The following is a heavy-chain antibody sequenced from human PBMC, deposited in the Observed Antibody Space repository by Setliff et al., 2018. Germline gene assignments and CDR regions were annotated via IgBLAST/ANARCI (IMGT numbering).Heavy chain of an antibody. V-gene: IGHV1-18*01. D-gene: IGHD3-22*01. CDR1: GYTFNNYG. CDR2: INNYSFKT. J-gene: IGHJ4*02. CDR3: ARINFYVSSGYYYAPDF. Sequence: ASGEVSCKASGYTFNNYGITWVRQAPGQGLEWMGWINNYSFKTTYSQKFLDRVTMTTDTSATTAYMELKNLRSDDTAVYYCARINFYVSSGYYYAPDFWGQGTLVTVSS.